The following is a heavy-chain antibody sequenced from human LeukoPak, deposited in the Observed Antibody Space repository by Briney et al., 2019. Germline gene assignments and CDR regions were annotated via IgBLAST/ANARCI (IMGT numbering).Heavy chain of an antibody. Sequence: GGSLRLSCAASGFTFSDHYMDWVRQAPGKGLEWVGRIRNKANSYTTEYAASVKGRFTLSRDDSKNSVYLQMNSLKTEDTAVYYCARIGTNWNFDYWGQGTLVTVPS. V-gene: IGHV3-72*01. CDR2: IRNKANSYTT. J-gene: IGHJ4*02. CDR1: GFTFSDHY. D-gene: IGHD1-20*01. CDR3: ARIGTNWNFDY.